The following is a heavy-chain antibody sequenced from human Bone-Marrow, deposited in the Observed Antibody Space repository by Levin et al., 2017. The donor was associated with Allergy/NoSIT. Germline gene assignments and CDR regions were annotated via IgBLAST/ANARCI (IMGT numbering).Heavy chain of an antibody. J-gene: IGHJ4*02. CDR2: ISGSGGST. Sequence: LSLTCAASGFTFSSYAMSWVRQAPGKGLEWVSAISGSGGSTYYADSVKGRFTISRDNSKNTLYLQMNSLRAEDTAVYYCAKGDAVTLNIRYYFDYWGQGTLVTVSS. CDR3: AKGDAVTLNIRYYFDY. V-gene: IGHV3-23*01. CDR1: GFTFSSYA. D-gene: IGHD4-17*01.